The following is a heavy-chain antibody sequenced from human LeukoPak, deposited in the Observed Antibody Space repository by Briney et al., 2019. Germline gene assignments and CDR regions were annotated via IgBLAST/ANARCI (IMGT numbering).Heavy chain of an antibody. CDR1: GASIKTYY. CDR3: ARAGIRYSSSWFGIDS. Sequence: ASENLSLTCSVSGASIKTYYWSWVRQSPGKGLEWLAYIYYGGSINYNPSPSLTRRLTISVDTSKSQFSLELTSVTAADTAVYYCARAGIRYSSSWFGIDSWGQGTLVAVSS. D-gene: IGHD6-13*01. CDR2: IYYGGSI. J-gene: IGHJ4*02. V-gene: IGHV4-59*01.